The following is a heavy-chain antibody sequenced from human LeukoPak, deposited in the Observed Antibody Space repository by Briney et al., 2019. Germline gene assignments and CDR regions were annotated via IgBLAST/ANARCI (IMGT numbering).Heavy chain of an antibody. CDR2: IYYSGST. CDR3: ARESMAEAGTLDC. J-gene: IGHJ4*02. Sequence: PSETLSLTCTVSGGSISSSSYYWGWIRQPPGKGLEWIGSIYYSGSTYYNPSLKSRVTISVDTSNNQFSLKLSSVTAADTAVYYCARESMAEAGTLDCWGQGTLVTVSS. CDR1: GGSISSSSYY. V-gene: IGHV4-39*07. D-gene: IGHD6-19*01.